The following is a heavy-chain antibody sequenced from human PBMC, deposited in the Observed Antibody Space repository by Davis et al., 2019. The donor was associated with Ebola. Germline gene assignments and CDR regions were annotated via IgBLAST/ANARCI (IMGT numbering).Heavy chain of an antibody. V-gene: IGHV1-18*01. J-gene: IGHJ4*02. Sequence: ASVKVSCKASGYTFTSYGISWVRQAPGQGLVWMGWISAYNGNTNYAQKLQGRVTMTTDTSTSTAYMELRSLRSDDTAVYYCARDRGMITFGGTLDYWGQGTLVTVSS. CDR2: ISAYNGNT. CDR3: ARDRGMITFGGTLDY. CDR1: GYTFTSYG. D-gene: IGHD3-16*01.